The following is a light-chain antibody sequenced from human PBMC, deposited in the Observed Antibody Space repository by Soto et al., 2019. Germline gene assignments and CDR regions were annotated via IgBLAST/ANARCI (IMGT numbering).Light chain of an antibody. CDR1: ESISVY. CDR3: QQSYSTPIT. V-gene: IGKV1-39*01. CDR2: AAV. J-gene: IGKJ5*01. Sequence: DLQMTQSPSSLSASVGDRVTITCRASESISVYLNWYQKKPGKAPKLLIQAAVNLEGGVPSRFRGSGSGTDFTLSISSLQAEDFATYYCQQSYSTPITFGQGTRLEIK.